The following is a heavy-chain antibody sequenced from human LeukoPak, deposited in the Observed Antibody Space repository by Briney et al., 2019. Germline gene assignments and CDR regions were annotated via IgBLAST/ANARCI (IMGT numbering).Heavy chain of an antibody. CDR1: GFTFSSHE. J-gene: IGHJ6*02. D-gene: IGHD2-15*01. V-gene: IGHV3-48*03. CDR3: ARYPLGALLEDNGMDV. Sequence: GGSLRLSCAASGFTFSSHEMNWVRQAPGKGLEWVSYISSSGSTIYYADSVKGRFTISRDNAKSSLYLRMNSLRAEDTAVYYCARYPLGALLEDNGMDVWGQGTTVTVSS. CDR2: ISSSGSTI.